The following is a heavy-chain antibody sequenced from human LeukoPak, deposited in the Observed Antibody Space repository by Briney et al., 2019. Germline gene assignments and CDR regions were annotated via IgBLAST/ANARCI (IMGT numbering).Heavy chain of an antibody. D-gene: IGHD2-2*01. CDR3: ARHPSGRGYCSSTSCYGGRLWVRYFQH. J-gene: IGHJ1*01. Sequence: GGSLRLSCAASGFTFSSYWMSWVRQAPGKGLEWVANIKQDGSEKYYVDSVKGRFTISRDNAKNSLYLQMNSLRAEDTAVYYCARHPSGRGYCSSTSCYGGRLWVRYFQHWGQGILVTVSS. V-gene: IGHV3-7*03. CDR2: IKQDGSEK. CDR1: GFTFSSYW.